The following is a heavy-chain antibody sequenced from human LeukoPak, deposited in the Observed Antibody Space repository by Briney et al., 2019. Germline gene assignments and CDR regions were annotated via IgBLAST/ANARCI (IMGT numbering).Heavy chain of an antibody. CDR1: GYTFTSYY. J-gene: IGHJ5*02. CDR2: INPSGGST. CDR3: AREVAYNWNYHWFDP. D-gene: IGHD1-7*01. V-gene: IGHV1-46*01. Sequence: ASVKVSCKASGYTFTSYYMHWVRQAPGQGLEWMGIINPSGGSTSYAQKFQGRVTMTRDTSTSTVYMELSSLRSEDTAGYYCAREVAYNWNYHWFDPWGQGTLVTVSS.